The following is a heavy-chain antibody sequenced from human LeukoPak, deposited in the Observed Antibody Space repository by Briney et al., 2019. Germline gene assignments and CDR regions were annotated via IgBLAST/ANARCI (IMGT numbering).Heavy chain of an antibody. V-gene: IGHV4-34*01. CDR2: INHSGST. CDR3: ARGGLGYYGSGSYYNL. J-gene: IGHJ4*02. D-gene: IGHD3-10*01. CDR1: GGSFSGYY. Sequence: PSETLSLTCAVYGGSFSGYYWSWIRQPPGKGLEWIGEINHSGSTNYNPSLKSRVTISVDTSKNQFSLKLGSVTAADTAVYYCARGGLGYYGSGSYYNLWGQGTLVTVSS.